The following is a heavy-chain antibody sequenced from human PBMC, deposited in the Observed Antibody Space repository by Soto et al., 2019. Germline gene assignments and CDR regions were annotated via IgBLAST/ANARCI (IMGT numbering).Heavy chain of an antibody. V-gene: IGHV3-23*01. D-gene: IGHD2-15*01. CDR1: GFTFSSYA. CDR2: ISGSGGST. J-gene: IGHJ5*02. Sequence: EVQLLESGGGLVQPGGSLRLSCAASGFTFSSYAMSWVRQAPGKGLEWVSAISGSGGSTYYADSVKGRFTISRDNSKNPLYLQMNSLRAEDTAVYYCAKGSRKGYCSGGSCHNWFDPWGQGTLVTVSS. CDR3: AKGSRKGYCSGGSCHNWFDP.